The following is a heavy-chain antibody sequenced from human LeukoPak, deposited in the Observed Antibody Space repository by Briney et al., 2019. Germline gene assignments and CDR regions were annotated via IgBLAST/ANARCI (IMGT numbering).Heavy chain of an antibody. CDR2: ISSSNTI. V-gene: IGHV3-48*01. CDR1: GFTFSSYA. J-gene: IGHJ3*02. CDR3: ARDRKVRGPYDAFDI. Sequence: GGSLRLSCAASGFTFSSYAMSWVRQAPGKGLEWVSYISSSNTIYYADSVKGRFTISRDNAKNSLYLQMNSLRAEDTAVYYCARDRKVRGPYDAFDIWGQGTMVTVSS. D-gene: IGHD3-10*01.